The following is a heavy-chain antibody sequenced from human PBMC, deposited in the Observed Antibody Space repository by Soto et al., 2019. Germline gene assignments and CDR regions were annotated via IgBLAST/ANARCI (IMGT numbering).Heavy chain of an antibody. CDR2: IYYSGST. V-gene: IGHV4-59*01. Sequence: SETLSLTCTFSGGSISSYYWSWIRQPPGKGLEWIGYIYYSGSTNYNPSLKSRVTISVDTSKNQFSLKLSSVTAADTAVYYCARSGPDRSPNDYDIWCQGTMVTVSS. D-gene: IGHD6-13*01. J-gene: IGHJ3*02. CDR1: GGSISSYY. CDR3: ARSGPDRSPNDYDI.